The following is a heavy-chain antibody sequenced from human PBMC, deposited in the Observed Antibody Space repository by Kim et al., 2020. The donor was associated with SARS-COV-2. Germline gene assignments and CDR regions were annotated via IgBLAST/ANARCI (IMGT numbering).Heavy chain of an antibody. D-gene: IGHD3-22*01. CDR2: ISGSGGNT. CDR3: AKGVTMIVVYYFDY. V-gene: IGHV3-23*01. CDR1: GFTFSTYA. J-gene: IGHJ4*02. Sequence: GGSLRLSCAASGFTFSTYAMSWVQAPGKGLEWVSAISGSGGNTYYAGSVKGRFTISRDNSKNTLYLQMNSLRAEDTAVYYCAKGVTMIVVYYFDYWGQGT.